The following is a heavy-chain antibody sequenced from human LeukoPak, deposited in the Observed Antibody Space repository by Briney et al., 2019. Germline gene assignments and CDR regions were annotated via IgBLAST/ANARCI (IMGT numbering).Heavy chain of an antibody. CDR2: ISGSGGST. CDR1: GFTFSSYA. CDR3: VRDSNYYAMDV. J-gene: IGHJ6*02. V-gene: IGHV3-23*01. Sequence: PGGSLRLSCAASGFTFSSYAMSWVRQAPGKGLEWVSAISGSGGSTYYADSVKGRFTISRENGENSVHLQMNSLRAGDTAVYYCVRDSNYYAMDVWGQGTTVTVSS. D-gene: IGHD2-8*01.